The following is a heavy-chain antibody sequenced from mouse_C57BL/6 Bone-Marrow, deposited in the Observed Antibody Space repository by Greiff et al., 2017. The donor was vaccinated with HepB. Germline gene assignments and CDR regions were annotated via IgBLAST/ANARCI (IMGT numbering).Heavy chain of an antibody. CDR2: IDPENGDT. CDR1: GFNIKDDY. D-gene: IGHD1-1*01. Sequence: VHVKQSGAELVRPGASVKLSCTASGFNIKDDYMHWVKQRPEQGLEWIGWIDPENGDTEYASKFQGKATITADTSSNTAYLQLSSLTSEDTAVYYCTPITTVVAHWYFDVWGTGTTVTVSS. J-gene: IGHJ1*03. CDR3: TPITTVVAHWYFDV. V-gene: IGHV14-4*01.